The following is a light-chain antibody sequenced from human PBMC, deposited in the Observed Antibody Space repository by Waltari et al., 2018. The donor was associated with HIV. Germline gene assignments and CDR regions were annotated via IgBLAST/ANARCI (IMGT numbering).Light chain of an antibody. Sequence: EIVLTQSPGTLSLSPGDRATLSCRASQSLTNSYLAWYQQKPGLAPRLLIYGASSRATGIPDRFSGGGSGTDFTLTISRLEPEDFAVYYCQQYGSSPPYTFGQGTKLEIK. J-gene: IGKJ2*01. CDR2: GAS. CDR3: QQYGSSPPYT. CDR1: QSLTNSY. V-gene: IGKV3-20*01.